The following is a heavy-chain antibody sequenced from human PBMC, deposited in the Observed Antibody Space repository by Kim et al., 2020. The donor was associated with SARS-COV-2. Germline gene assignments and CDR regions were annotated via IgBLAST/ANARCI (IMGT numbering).Heavy chain of an antibody. D-gene: IGHD5-12*01. Sequence: SVKVSCKASGGTFSSYAISWVRQAPGQGLEWMGGIIPIFGTANYAQKFQGRVTITADESTSTAYMELSSLRSEDTAVYYCARGRHGYNQYYYYGMDVWGQGTTVTVSS. CDR1: GGTFSSYA. V-gene: IGHV1-69*13. J-gene: IGHJ6*02. CDR2: IIPIFGTA. CDR3: ARGRHGYNQYYYYGMDV.